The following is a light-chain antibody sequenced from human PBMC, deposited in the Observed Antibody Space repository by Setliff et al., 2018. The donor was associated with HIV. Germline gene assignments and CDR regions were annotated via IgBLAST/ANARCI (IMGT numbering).Light chain of an antibody. J-gene: IGLJ1*01. V-gene: IGLV2-14*03. CDR3: SSYTSSSPYV. CDR2: DVS. Sequence: QSALTQPASVSGSPGQSITISCTGTSSDVGGYNYVSWYQQHPGKAPKLMICDVSNRPSGVSNRFSGSKSGNTASLTISGLQAEDEADYYCSSYTSSSPYVFGTGT. CDR1: SSDVGGYNY.